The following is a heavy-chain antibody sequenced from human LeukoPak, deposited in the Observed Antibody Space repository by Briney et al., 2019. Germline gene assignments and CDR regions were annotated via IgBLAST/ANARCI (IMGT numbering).Heavy chain of an antibody. CDR2: ISVYNGNT. Sequence: VASVKVSCKSSGYXFNNFGIIWVRQAPGEGLEWMGGISVYNGNTNYAQKLQGRVTMTTDTSTTTAYMELRSLRSDDTAVYYCARGEAAARHFDYWGQGTLVTVSS. V-gene: IGHV1-18*01. CDR1: GYXFNNFG. J-gene: IGHJ4*02. D-gene: IGHD6-13*01. CDR3: ARGEAAARHFDY.